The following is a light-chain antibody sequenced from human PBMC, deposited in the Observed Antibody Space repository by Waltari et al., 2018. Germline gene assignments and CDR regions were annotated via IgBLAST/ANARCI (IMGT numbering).Light chain of an antibody. V-gene: IGKV1-39*01. CDR2: AAS. CDR1: QNIIAH. J-gene: IGKJ5*01. Sequence: DIQMTQSPSSLSASIGDTVSITCRASQNIIAHVNWYQQKPGIAPNLLIYAASSLRSGVSSRFRASGSGTEFTLTISNLRPEDYATYYCQESSSVSSITFGQGTRL. CDR3: QESSSVSSIT.